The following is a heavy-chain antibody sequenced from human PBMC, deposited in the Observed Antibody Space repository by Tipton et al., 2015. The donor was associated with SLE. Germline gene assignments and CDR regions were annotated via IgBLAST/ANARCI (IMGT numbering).Heavy chain of an antibody. CDR1: GYTFTSYG. CDR2: IIPIFGTA. V-gene: IGHV1-69*13. J-gene: IGHJ6*02. D-gene: IGHD3-10*01. Sequence: QSGPEVKKPGASVKVSCKASGYTFTSYGISWVRQAPGQGLEWMGGIIPIFGTANYAQKFQGRVTITADESTSTAYMELSSLRSEDTAVYYCARDSYVSGSYYNAGYYYGMDVWGQATTVTVSS. CDR3: ARDSYVSGSYYNAGYYYGMDV.